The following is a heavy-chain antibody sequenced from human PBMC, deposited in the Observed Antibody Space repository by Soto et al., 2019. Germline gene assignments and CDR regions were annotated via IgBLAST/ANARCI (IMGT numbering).Heavy chain of an antibody. CDR2: TWSDDDT. V-gene: IGHV2-26*01. CDR1: WFSLTIPRLG. CDR3: ARIPGIWFSDYYYCGMDV. D-gene: IGHD3-10*01. J-gene: IGHJ6*02. Sequence: SGPTLVNPTATLTLTCTVSWFSLTIPRLGVIWVRQPPGRASEWLAHTWSDDDTSFSTSLQSRLTISQDTSTSQVVRSMTNMGPADTATYYWARIPGIWFSDYYYCGMDVWGQVTTVTVSS.